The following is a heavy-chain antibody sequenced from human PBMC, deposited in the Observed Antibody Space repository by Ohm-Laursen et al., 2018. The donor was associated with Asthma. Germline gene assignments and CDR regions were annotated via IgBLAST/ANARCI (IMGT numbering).Heavy chain of an antibody. Sequence: TLSLTCTVSGGSISSYYWSWIRQPPGKGLEWIGYIYYSGSTNYNPSLKNRVTISVDTSKNQFSLKLSSVTAADTAVYYCARYGDSPYYYYYGMDVWGQGTTVTVSS. CDR1: GGSISSYY. J-gene: IGHJ6*02. V-gene: IGHV4-59*01. CDR3: ARYGDSPYYYYYGMDV. CDR2: IYYSGST. D-gene: IGHD4-17*01.